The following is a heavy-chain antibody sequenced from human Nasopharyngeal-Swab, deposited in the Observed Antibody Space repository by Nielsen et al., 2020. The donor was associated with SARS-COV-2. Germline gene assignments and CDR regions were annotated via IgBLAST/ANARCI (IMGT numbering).Heavy chain of an antibody. CDR3: AGYSGHDYGAFDI. CDR2: ISYDGSNK. CDR1: GFTFSSYG. D-gene: IGHD5-12*01. J-gene: IGHJ3*02. V-gene: IGHV3-30*03. Sequence: GESLKISCAASGFTFSSYGMHWVRQAPGKGLEWVAVISYDGSNKYYADSVKGRFTISRDNSKNTLYLQMNSLRAEDTAVYYCAGYSGHDYGAFDIWGQGTMVTVSS.